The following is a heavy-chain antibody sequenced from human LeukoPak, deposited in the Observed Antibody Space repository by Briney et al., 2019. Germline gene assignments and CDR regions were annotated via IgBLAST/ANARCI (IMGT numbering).Heavy chain of an antibody. V-gene: IGHV1-2*02. CDR2: INPNSGGT. CDR1: GYTFTGYY. Sequence: ASVKVSCKASGYTFTGYYMHWVRQAPGQGLEWMGWINPNSGGTNYAQKFQGRVTMTRDTSISTAYMELSRLRSDDTAVYYCARRKAAAKYYFDYWGQGTLVTVSS. D-gene: IGHD6-13*01. CDR3: ARRKAAAKYYFDY. J-gene: IGHJ4*02.